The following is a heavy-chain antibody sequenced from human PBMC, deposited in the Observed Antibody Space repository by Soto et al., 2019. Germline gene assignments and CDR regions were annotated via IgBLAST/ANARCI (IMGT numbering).Heavy chain of an antibody. CDR3: ARDFLYYLRKVFPTYYFDY. V-gene: IGHV3-23*01. D-gene: IGHD1-26*01. J-gene: IGHJ4*02. CDR2: ISGSGGST. Sequence: GGSLRLSCAASGFTFSSYAMSWVRQAPGKGLEWVSAISGSGGSTYYADSVKGRFTISRDNSKNTLYLQMNSLRAEDTAVYYCARDFLYYLRKVFPTYYFDYWGKGTLVTVSS. CDR1: GFTFSSYA.